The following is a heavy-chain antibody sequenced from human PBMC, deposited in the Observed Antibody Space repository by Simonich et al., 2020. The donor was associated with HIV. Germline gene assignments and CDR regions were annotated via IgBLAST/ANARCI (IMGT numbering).Heavy chain of an antibody. D-gene: IGHD1-26*01. Sequence: QVQLQQWGAGLLKASETLSLTCAVYGGSFNDYSWSWIRQPLGKGLEWIGEIHHSGSTDYNPSLKSRVTISVDTSKNQFSLKLSSVTAADTAVYYCARGRVGATTDRDYYYMDVWGKGTTVTVSS. J-gene: IGHJ6*03. CDR2: IHHSGST. CDR1: GGSFNDYS. V-gene: IGHV4-34*01. CDR3: ARGRVGATTDRDYYYMDV.